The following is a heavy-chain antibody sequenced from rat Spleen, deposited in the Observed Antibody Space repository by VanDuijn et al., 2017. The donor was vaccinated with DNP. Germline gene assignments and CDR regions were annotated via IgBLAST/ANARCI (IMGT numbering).Heavy chain of an antibody. V-gene: IGHV3-1*01. Sequence: EVQLQESGPGLVKPSQSLSLTCSVTGYSITGNYWGWIRKFPGNKMEYIGHISYSGSTNYNPSLKSRFSITRDTSKNQFFLQLNSVTTEDTATYYCARWSRYFDYWGQGVMVTVSS. CDR2: ISYSGST. CDR1: GYSITGNY. J-gene: IGHJ2*01. CDR3: ARWSRYFDY.